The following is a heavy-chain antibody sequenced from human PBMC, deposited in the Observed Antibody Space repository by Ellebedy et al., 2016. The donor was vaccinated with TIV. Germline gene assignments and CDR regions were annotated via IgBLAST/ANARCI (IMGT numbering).Heavy chain of an antibody. V-gene: IGHV4-59*01. CDR1: GDSINNYY. CDR3: ARVQLELLTVESYYYMDV. CDR2: IYSSGST. J-gene: IGHJ6*03. D-gene: IGHD1-26*01. Sequence: SETLSLTCTVSGDSINNYYWSWIRQPPGEGLEWIGYIYSSGSTNYNPSLKSRVTISVDTSKNQFSLRLSSVSAADTAVYYCARVQLELLTVESYYYMDVWGKGTTVTVSS.